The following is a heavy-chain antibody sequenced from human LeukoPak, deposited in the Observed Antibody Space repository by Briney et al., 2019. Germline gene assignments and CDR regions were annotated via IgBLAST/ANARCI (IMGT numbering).Heavy chain of an antibody. V-gene: IGHV3-30-3*01. J-gene: IGHJ4*02. CDR3: ARDQYSSYLYYFDY. CDR2: ISYDESNK. Sequence: PGGSLRLSCAASGFTFSSYAMHWVRQAPGKGLEWVAVISYDESNKYYADSVKGRFTISRDNSKNTLYLQMNSLRAEDTAVYYCARDQYSSYLYYFDYWGQGTLVTVSS. CDR1: GFTFSSYA. D-gene: IGHD3-22*01.